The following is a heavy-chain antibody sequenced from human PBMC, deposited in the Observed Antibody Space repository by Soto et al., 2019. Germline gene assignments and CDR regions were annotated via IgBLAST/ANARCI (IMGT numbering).Heavy chain of an antibody. D-gene: IGHD3-3*01. J-gene: IGHJ4*02. V-gene: IGHV1-18*01. CDR1: GYTFTSYG. CDR3: ARHLYYDFWSGYYSGPPFDY. CDR2: ISAYNGNT. Sequence: QVQLVQSGAEVKKPGASVKVSCKASGYTFTSYGISWVRQAPGQGLEWMGWISAYNGNTNYAQKLQGRVTMTTDTSKSTAYMELRSLRSDDTAVYYCARHLYYDFWSGYYSGPPFDYWGQGTLVTVSS.